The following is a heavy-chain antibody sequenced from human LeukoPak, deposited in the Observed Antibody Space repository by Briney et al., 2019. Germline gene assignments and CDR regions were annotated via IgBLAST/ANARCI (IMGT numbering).Heavy chain of an antibody. J-gene: IGHJ5*02. CDR1: GFTFSSYS. CDR2: ISSSSSTI. V-gene: IGHV3-48*04. Sequence: GGSLRLSCAASGFTFSSYSMNWVRQAPGKGLEWVSYISSSSSTIYYADSVKGRFTISRDNAKNSLYLQMNSLRAEDTAVYYCARGQYSSSWYLSNWFDPWGQGTLVTVSS. CDR3: ARGQYSSSWYLSNWFDP. D-gene: IGHD6-13*01.